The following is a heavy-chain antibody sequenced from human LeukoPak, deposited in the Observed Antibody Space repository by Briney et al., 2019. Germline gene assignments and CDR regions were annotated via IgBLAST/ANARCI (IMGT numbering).Heavy chain of an antibody. CDR3: ARDPGYDFWSGYYRNPLFDY. D-gene: IGHD3-3*01. Sequence: ASVKVSCKASGYTFINNWMHWVRQAPGQGLEWMGWVSAYNGNTNYAQKLQGRVTMTTDTSTSTAYMELRSLRSDDTAVYYCARDPGYDFWSGYYRNPLFDYWGQGTLVTVSS. J-gene: IGHJ4*02. CDR1: GYTFINNW. CDR2: VSAYNGNT. V-gene: IGHV1-18*01.